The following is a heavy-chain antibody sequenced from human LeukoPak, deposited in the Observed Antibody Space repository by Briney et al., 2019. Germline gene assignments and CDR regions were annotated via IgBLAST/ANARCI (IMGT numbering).Heavy chain of an antibody. J-gene: IGHJ4*02. V-gene: IGHV1-2*02. CDR2: INPNSGGT. D-gene: IGHD6-19*01. CDR3: AREEGSGCYDS. Sequence: ASVKVSCKASGYTFTGYYMHWVRQAPGQGLEWMGWINPNSGGTNYAQKFQGRVTMTRDTSTTTAYMELSRLRSDDTAVYYCAREEGSGCYDSWGQGTMLTVSS. CDR1: GYTFTGYY.